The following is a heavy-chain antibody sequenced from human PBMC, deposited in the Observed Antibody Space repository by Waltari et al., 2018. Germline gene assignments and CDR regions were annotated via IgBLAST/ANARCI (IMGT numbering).Heavy chain of an antibody. V-gene: IGHV4-4*07. CDR3: ARVSATSWSSAYYFDF. CDR2: IYISGSS. D-gene: IGHD2-2*01. CDR1: GVSLSSFY. Sequence: QVQLQESGPGLLKPSETLSLTCTVPGVSLSSFYWGRIRQPAGKGLEWVGRIYISGSSSSNPSLKSRVTMSDDTSKNQFSLKLTSVTAADTAVYYCARVSATSWSSAYYFDFWGQGILVTVSS. J-gene: IGHJ4*02.